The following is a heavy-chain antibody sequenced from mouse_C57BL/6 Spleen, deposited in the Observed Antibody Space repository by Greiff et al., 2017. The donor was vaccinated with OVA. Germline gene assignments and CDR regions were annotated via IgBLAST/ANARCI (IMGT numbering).Heavy chain of an antibody. V-gene: IGHV1-26*01. CDR1: GYTFTDYY. Sequence: VQLKQSGPELVKPGASVKISCKASGYTFTDYYMNWVKQSHGKSLEWIGDINPNNGGTSYNQKFKGKATLTVDKSSSTAYMELRSLTSEDSAVYYCARWITTVVPYYFDYWGQGTTLTVSS. J-gene: IGHJ2*01. CDR2: INPNNGGT. CDR3: ARWITTVVPYYFDY. D-gene: IGHD1-1*01.